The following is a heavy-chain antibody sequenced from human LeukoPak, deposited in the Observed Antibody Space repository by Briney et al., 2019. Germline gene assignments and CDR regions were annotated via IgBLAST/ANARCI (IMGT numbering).Heavy chain of an antibody. Sequence: GGSLRLSCAASGFTFSSYAMHWVRQAPGKGLEWVAVISYDGSNKYYADSVKGRFTIPRDNSKNTLYLQMNSLRAEDTAVYYCARGSYSTVPELFDYWGQGTLVTVSS. CDR1: GFTFSSYA. J-gene: IGHJ4*02. CDR2: ISYDGSNK. D-gene: IGHD4-11*01. CDR3: ARGSYSTVPELFDY. V-gene: IGHV3-30*04.